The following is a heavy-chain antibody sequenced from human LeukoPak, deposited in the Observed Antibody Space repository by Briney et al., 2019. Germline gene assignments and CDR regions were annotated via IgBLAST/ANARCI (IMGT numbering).Heavy chain of an antibody. CDR1: GYTFTSYG. CDR2: ISAYNGNT. J-gene: IGHJ4*02. D-gene: IGHD3-10*01. V-gene: IGHV1-18*01. CDR3: ARAKGGILWFRDDRYYFDY. Sequence: GASVKVSCKASGYTFTSYGISWVRQAPGQGLEWMGWISAYNGNTNYAQKLQGRVTMTTDTSTSTAYMELRSLRSDDTAVYYCARAKGGILWFRDDRYYFDYWGQGTLVTVSS.